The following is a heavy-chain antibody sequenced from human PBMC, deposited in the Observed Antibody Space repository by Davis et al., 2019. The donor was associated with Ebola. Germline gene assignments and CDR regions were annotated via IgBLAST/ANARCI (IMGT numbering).Heavy chain of an antibody. J-gene: IGHJ6*02. CDR1: GGSISSSSYY. Sequence: MPSETLFLTCTVSGGSISSSSYYWGWIRQPPGKGLEWIGSIYYSGSTYYNPSLKSRVTISVDTSKNQFSLKLSSVTAADTAVYYCAITPYYYYGMDVWGQGTTVTVSS. V-gene: IGHV4-39*01. CDR2: IYYSGST. CDR3: AITPYYYYGMDV.